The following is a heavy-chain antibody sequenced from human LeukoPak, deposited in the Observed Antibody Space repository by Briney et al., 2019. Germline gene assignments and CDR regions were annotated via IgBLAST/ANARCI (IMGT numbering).Heavy chain of an antibody. J-gene: IGHJ3*02. V-gene: IGHV4-34*01. CDR2: INHSGST. CDR1: GGSFSGYY. D-gene: IGHD3-22*01. Sequence: SETLSLTCAVYGGSFSGYYWSRIRQPPGKGLEWIGEINHSGSTNYNPSLKSRVTISVDTSKNQFSLKLSSVTAADTAVYYCARERVIAAFDIWGQGTMVTVSS. CDR3: ARERVIAAFDI.